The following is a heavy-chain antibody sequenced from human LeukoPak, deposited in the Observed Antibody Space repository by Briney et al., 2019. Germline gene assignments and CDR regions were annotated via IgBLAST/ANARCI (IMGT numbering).Heavy chain of an antibody. J-gene: IGHJ6*02. Sequence: PSETLSLTCTVSGGSISSSSYYWGWIRQPPGKGLEWIGSIYYSGSTYYNPSLESRVTISVDTSKNQFSLKLSSVTAADTAVYYCARNSLLRYFDWLPRMYYYYYGMDVWGQGTTVTVSS. CDR2: IYYSGST. D-gene: IGHD3-9*01. V-gene: IGHV4-39*01. CDR1: GGSISSSSYY. CDR3: ARNSLLRYFDWLPRMYYYYYGMDV.